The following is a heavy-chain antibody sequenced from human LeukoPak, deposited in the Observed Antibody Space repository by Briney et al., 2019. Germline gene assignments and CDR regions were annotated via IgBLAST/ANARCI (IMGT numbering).Heavy chain of an antibody. CDR2: MNPNSGNT. Sequence: GASVKVSCKASGYTFTSYDINWVRQATGQGLEWMGWMNPNSGNTGYAQRFQGRVTMTRNTSISTAYMELSSLRSEDTAVYYCARGSYDYVWGSYRFSQDYYGMDVWGQGTTVTVSS. CDR3: ARGSYDYVWGSYRFSQDYYGMDV. V-gene: IGHV1-8*01. J-gene: IGHJ6*02. CDR1: GYTFTSYD. D-gene: IGHD3-16*02.